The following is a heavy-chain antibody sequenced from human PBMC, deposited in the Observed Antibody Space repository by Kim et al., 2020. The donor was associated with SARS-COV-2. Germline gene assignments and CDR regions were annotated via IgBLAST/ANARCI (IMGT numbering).Heavy chain of an antibody. CDR2: ISYDGSNK. CDR3: ARGPHIVVVPAATSGYYYGMDV. CDR1: GFTFSSYA. Sequence: GGSLRLSCAASGFTFSSYAMHWVRQAPGKGLEWVAVISYDGSNKYYADSVKGRFTISRDNSKNTLYLQMNSLRAEDTAVYYCARGPHIVVVPAATSGYYYGMDVWGQGTTVTVSS. D-gene: IGHD2-2*01. J-gene: IGHJ6*02. V-gene: IGHV3-30-3*01.